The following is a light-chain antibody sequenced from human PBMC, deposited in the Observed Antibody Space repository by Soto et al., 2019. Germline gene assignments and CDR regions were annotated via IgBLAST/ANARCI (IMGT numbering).Light chain of an antibody. CDR2: AAS. J-gene: IGKJ5*01. V-gene: IGKV1-39*01. CDR3: QQSYSTPRIT. Sequence: DIQMTQSPSSLSASVGDRVTITCRASQSISSYLNWYQQKPGKDPKLLIYAASSLQSGVPSRFSGSGSGTDFTLTISSLQPEDFATYYCQQSYSTPRITFSQGTRLAIK. CDR1: QSISSY.